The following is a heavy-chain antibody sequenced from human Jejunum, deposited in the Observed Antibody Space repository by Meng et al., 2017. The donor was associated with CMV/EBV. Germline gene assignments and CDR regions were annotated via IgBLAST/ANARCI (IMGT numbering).Heavy chain of an antibody. V-gene: IGHV3-7*01. J-gene: IGHJ4*02. CDR1: GLSFSNYW. CDR3: MRAHPLGT. Sequence: SCEASGLSFSNYWMSWVRQAPGKGLEWVANIKGDGDERYYADSVKGRFTISRDNANNSLYLQMNYLGVDDSAVYYCMRAHPLGTWGQGTLVTVSS. CDR2: IKGDGDER. D-gene: IGHD7-27*01.